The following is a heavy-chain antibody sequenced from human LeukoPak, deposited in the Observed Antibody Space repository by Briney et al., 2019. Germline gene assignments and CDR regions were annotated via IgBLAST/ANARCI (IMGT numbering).Heavy chain of an antibody. D-gene: IGHD6-19*01. Sequence: SETLSLTCTVSGGSLSSYYWTWLRQPPGKGLEWLGYIYYTGATSYNPSLKSRVTISVDTSKNQFSLKVTSVTTADTAVYYCAKYGGSGWVIDNWGQGTLVTVSS. CDR1: GGSLSSYY. CDR2: IYYTGAT. CDR3: AKYGGSGWVIDN. J-gene: IGHJ4*02. V-gene: IGHV4-59*08.